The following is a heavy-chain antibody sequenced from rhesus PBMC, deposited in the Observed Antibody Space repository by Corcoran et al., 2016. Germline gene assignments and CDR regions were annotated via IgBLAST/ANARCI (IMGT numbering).Heavy chain of an antibody. J-gene: IGHJ4*01. CDR3: ARTVYGNWCFDY. CDR2: ITHRVPT. Sequence: QVQLQESGPGLVKPSETLSLTCAVSGGSISSGYYYWSWIRQSPGEGLVWIGYITHRVPTDNNPPLNSRDTISGYTSKTQFSRKLSSLTAADTAGYYCARTVYGNWCFDYWGQGALVTVSS. D-gene: IGHD4-35*01. CDR1: GGSISSGYYY. V-gene: IGHV4-122*02.